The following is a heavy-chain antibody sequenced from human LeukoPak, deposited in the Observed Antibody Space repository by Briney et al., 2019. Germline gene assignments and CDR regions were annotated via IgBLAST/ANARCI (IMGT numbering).Heavy chain of an antibody. J-gene: IGHJ4*02. CDR1: GGSISSSSYY. V-gene: IGHV4-39*07. CDR3: ARVRREYYDSSGYFDY. Sequence: SETLSLTCTVSGGSISSSSYYWGWIRQPPGKGLEWIGSIYYSGSTYYNPSLKSRVTISVDTSKNQFSLKLRSVTAADTAVYYCARVRREYYDSSGYFDYWGQGTLVTVSS. CDR2: IYYSGST. D-gene: IGHD3-22*01.